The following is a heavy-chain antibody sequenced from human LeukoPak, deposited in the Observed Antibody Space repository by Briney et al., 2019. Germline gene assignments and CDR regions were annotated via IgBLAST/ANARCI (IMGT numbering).Heavy chain of an antibody. D-gene: IGHD2-2*01. CDR3: ATNAEHCSSTSCYGYYYYYGMDV. Sequence: GGSLRLSCAASGFTFSSYAMHWVRQAPGKGLEYVSAISSNGGSTYYANSVKGRFTISRDDSKNTLYLQMGSLRAEDMAVYYCATNAEHCSSTSCYGYYYYYGMDVWGQGTTVTVSS. J-gene: IGHJ6*02. CDR2: ISSNGGST. CDR1: GFTFSSYA. V-gene: IGHV3-64*01.